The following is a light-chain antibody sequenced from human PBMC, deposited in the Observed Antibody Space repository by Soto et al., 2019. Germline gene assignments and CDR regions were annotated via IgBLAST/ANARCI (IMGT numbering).Light chain of an antibody. CDR1: NNYIGAYNF. V-gene: IGLV2-14*03. CDR3: TSWTTSTTMI. Sequence: QSVLTQPASLSWSPGQSITISFTGTNNYIGAYNFVSWYQQHPGKAPKLMLYDVNIRPSGVSNRFSGSKSGNTASLTISGLQAEDEADYYCTSWTTSTTMIFGGGTKVTVL. CDR2: DVN. J-gene: IGLJ2*01.